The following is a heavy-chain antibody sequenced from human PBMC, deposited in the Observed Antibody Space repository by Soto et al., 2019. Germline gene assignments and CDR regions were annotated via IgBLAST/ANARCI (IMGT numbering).Heavy chain of an antibody. D-gene: IGHD1-1*01. CDR3: ATQDFRGTTGTT. CDR1: GFTFSSFA. J-gene: IGHJ4*02. Sequence: GGSLRLSCAASGFTFSSFAMGWVRQAPGKGLEWVSLISGSSDITYYANSVKGRFTISRDNSKNTLYLQINSLRAEDTAVYFCATQDFRGTTGTTWGQGTLVTVSS. V-gene: IGHV3-23*01. CDR2: ISGSSDIT.